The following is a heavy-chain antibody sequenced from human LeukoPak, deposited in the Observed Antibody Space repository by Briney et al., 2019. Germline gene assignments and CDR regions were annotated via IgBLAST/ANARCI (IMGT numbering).Heavy chain of an antibody. D-gene: IGHD4-23*01. CDR2: INHSGST. J-gene: IGHJ4*02. Sequence: SETLPLTCAVYGGSFSGYYWSWIRQPPGKGLEWIGEINHSGSTNYNPSLKSRVTISVDTSKKQFSLKLSSVTAADTAVYYCAREVSRWPYYFDYWGQGTLVTVSS. CDR3: AREVSRWPYYFDY. V-gene: IGHV4-34*01. CDR1: GGSFSGYY.